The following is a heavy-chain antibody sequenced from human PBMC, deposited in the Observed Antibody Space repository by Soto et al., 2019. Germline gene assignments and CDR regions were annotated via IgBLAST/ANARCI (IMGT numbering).Heavy chain of an antibody. CDR1: GYTFTSYG. V-gene: IGHV1-18*01. CDR2: ISAYNGNT. Sequence: QVPLVQSGAEVKKPGASVKVSCKPSGYTFTSYGISWVRQAPGQGLEWMGWISAYNGNTNYAQKLQGRVTMTTDTSTSTAYMELRSLRSDDTAVYYCAIVGAGDGDYVVNWFDHWGQGALVTV. CDR3: AIVGAGDGDYVVNWFDH. J-gene: IGHJ5*02. D-gene: IGHD4-17*01.